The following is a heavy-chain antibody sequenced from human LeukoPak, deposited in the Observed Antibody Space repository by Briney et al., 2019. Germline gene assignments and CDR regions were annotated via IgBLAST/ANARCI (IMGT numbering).Heavy chain of an antibody. J-gene: IGHJ4*02. V-gene: IGHV1-18*01. CDR3: ARDDACSSSWHKDDY. CDR2: ISAYNGNT. D-gene: IGHD6-13*01. Sequence: GASVKVSCKASGYTFTSYGISWVRQAPGQGLEWMGWISAYNGNTNYAQKLQGRVTMTTDTSTSTAYMELRSLRSDDTAVYHCARDDACSSSWHKDDYWGQGTLVTVSS. CDR1: GYTFTSYG.